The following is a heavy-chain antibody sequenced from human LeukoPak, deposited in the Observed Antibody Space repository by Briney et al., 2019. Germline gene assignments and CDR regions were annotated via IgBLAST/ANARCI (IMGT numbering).Heavy chain of an antibody. CDR3: AKELSEAAYDAFDI. Sequence: PGGSLRLSCAASGFTFSTYSMNWLRLAPGKGLEWVSSISPDSNYKYYVDSVKGRFTISRDNSKNTLYLQMNSLRAEDTAVYYCAKELSEAAYDAFDIWGQGTMVTVSS. D-gene: IGHD6-13*01. CDR1: GFTFSTYS. J-gene: IGHJ3*02. CDR2: ISPDSNYK. V-gene: IGHV3-21*04.